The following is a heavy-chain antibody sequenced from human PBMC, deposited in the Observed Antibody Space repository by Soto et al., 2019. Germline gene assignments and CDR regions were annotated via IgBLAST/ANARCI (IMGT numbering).Heavy chain of an antibody. Sequence: QVQLVESGGGVVQPGRSLRLSCAASGFTFSSYGMHWVRQAPGKGLEWVAVISYDGSNKYYADSVKGRFTISRDNSKNTLYQQMNSLRAEDTAVYYCAKSHYWGQGTLVTVSS. J-gene: IGHJ4*02. CDR3: AKSHY. V-gene: IGHV3-30*18. CDR2: ISYDGSNK. CDR1: GFTFSSYG.